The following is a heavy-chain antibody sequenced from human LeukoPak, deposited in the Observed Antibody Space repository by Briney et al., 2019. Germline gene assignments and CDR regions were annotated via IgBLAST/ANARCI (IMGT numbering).Heavy chain of an antibody. D-gene: IGHD5-18*01. J-gene: IGHJ4*02. CDR2: IYSGGST. CDR1: GFTVSSDY. CDR3: ARYHTALNY. V-gene: IGHV3-53*01. Sequence: GGSLRLSCAASGFTVSSDYMTWVRQAPGKGLEWVSVIYSGGSTYFADSVKGRFTISRDNSKNTVYLQLNNLRVEDTAVYYCARYHTALNYWGQGTLVTASS.